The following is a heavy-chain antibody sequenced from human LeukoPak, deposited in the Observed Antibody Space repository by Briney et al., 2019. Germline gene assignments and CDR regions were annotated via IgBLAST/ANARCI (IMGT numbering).Heavy chain of an antibody. Sequence: PGGSLRLSCAASGFIFRTYWMHWVRQVPGKGLMSVSRINPDGTTTTYADSVKGRFTISRDNSKSTLYLQMNGLRAEDTAVYYCARGGTTVVGGGAFDIWGQGTMVTVSS. CDR1: GFIFRTYW. CDR3: ARGGTTVVGGGAFDI. J-gene: IGHJ3*02. D-gene: IGHD4-23*01. V-gene: IGHV3-74*01. CDR2: INPDGTTT.